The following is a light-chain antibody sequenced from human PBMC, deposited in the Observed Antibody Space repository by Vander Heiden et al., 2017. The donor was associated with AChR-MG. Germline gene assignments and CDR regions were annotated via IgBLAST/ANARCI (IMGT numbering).Light chain of an antibody. CDR3: CSYAGGYTWL. J-gene: IGLJ2*01. Sequence: QSALTQPPSVSGSPGQSATITCTGTSSDVGGYNSVSWYQQHPGKAPKMIIFDVTERPAGVPDRFSGSKADNTASLTISGLQAEDEADYHCCSYAGGYTWLFGGGTKVTV. V-gene: IGLV2-11*01. CDR2: DVT. CDR1: SSDVGGYNS.